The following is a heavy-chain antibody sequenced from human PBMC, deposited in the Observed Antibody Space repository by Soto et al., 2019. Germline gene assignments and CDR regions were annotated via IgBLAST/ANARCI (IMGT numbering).Heavy chain of an antibody. CDR1: GGTFSTYS. CDR3: VTVPPKFQKDYYDSSDFFEYFDY. V-gene: IGHV1-69*02. J-gene: IGHJ4*01. CDR2: SIPIFGVA. Sequence: AVKGSCKASGGTFSTYSITWVRQAPGHGREWIGRSIPIFGVASYAQKFQGRVTITEDESTDTAYMELSSLRSEDTAVYYCVTVPPKFQKDYYDSSDFFEYFDYWGHGTLVTVPS. D-gene: IGHD3-22*01.